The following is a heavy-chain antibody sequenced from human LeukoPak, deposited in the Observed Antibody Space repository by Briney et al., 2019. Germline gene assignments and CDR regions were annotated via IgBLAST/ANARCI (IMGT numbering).Heavy chain of an antibody. V-gene: IGHV3-23*01. CDR2: ISGSGGST. J-gene: IGHJ3*02. D-gene: IGHD2-2*01. CDR3: ARGPHCSSTSCYADAFDI. CDR1: GFTFSSYA. Sequence: PGGSLRLSCAASGFTFSSYAMSWVRQAPGKGLEWVSAISGSGGSTYYADSVKGRFTISRDNAKNSLYLQMNSLRAEDTAVYYCARGPHCSSTSCYADAFDIWGQGTMVTVSS.